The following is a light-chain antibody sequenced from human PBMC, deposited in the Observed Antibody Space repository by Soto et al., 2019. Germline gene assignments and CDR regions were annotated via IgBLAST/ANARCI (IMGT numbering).Light chain of an antibody. CDR1: QIVSSTY. CDR2: AAS. Sequence: EIVLTQSPGTLSLSPGERATLSCRASQIVSSTYLAWFQQKPGQAPRLLIYAASTRATGIPDRFSGSGSGTDFTLTISGLEPEDFALYYCQQYGVTPPNTFGGGTKVEV. V-gene: IGKV3-20*01. J-gene: IGKJ4*01. CDR3: QQYGVTPPNT.